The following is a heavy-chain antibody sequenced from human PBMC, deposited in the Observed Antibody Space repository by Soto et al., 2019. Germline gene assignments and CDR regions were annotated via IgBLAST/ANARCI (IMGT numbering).Heavy chain of an antibody. D-gene: IGHD3-10*01. V-gene: IGHV4-31*03. J-gene: IGHJ6*03. CDR2: IYYSGST. CDR1: GGSISSGGYY. Sequence: PSETLSLTCTVSGGSISSGGYYWSWIRQHPGKGLEWIGYIYYSGSTYYNPSLKSRVTISVDTSKNQFSLKLSSVTAADTAAYYCARAARGYYYYMDVWGKGTTVTVSS. CDR3: ARAARGYYYYMDV.